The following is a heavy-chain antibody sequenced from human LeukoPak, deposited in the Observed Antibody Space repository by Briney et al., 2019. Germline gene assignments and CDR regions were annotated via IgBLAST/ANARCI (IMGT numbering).Heavy chain of an antibody. CDR1: GGSISSYY. CDR2: VYYSGST. CDR3: ARLEHCGGDCYSINF. D-gene: IGHD2-21*02. J-gene: IGHJ4*02. Sequence: KPSETLSLTCTVSGGSISSYYWSWFRQPPGRGLEWVGYVYYSGSTNYNPSLKSRVTISVDTSKNQFSLRLSSVTAADTAMYYCARLEHCGGDCYSINFWGQGTLVTVSS. V-gene: IGHV4-59*08.